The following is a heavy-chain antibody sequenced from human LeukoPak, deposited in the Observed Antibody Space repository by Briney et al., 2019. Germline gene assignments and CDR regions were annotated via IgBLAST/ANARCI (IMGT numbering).Heavy chain of an antibody. CDR1: GFTFGSYT. D-gene: IGHD6-13*01. CDR2: ISSSSSVM. CDR3: ARDLRQQLVEGEDSY. Sequence: GGSLRLSCAASGFTFGSYTMNWVRQAPGKGLEWISYISSSSSVMYYADSVKGRFTISRDNAKNSLYLQMNSLRAEDTAVYYCARDLRQQLVEGEDSYWGQGTLVTVSS. J-gene: IGHJ4*02. V-gene: IGHV3-48*01.